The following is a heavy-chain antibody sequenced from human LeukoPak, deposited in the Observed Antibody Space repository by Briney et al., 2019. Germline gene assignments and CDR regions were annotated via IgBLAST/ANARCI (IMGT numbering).Heavy chain of an antibody. J-gene: IGHJ4*02. CDR3: TRDQPTVDYDYVWGSSNFFDY. CDR1: GFTFGDCA. CDR2: IRSKAYGGTT. V-gene: IGHV3-49*03. D-gene: IGHD3-16*01. Sequence: GGSLRLSCTASGFTFGDCAMSWFRQAPGKGLEWVGFIRSKAYGGTTEYAASVKGRFTISRDDSKSIAYLQMNSLKTEDTAVYYCTRDQPTVDYDYVWGSSNFFDYWGQGTLVTVSS.